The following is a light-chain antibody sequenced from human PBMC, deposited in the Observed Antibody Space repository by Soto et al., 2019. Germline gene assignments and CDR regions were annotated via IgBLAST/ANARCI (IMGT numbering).Light chain of an antibody. CDR2: DVS. CDR3: SSYTSSSTLEGV. J-gene: IGLJ2*01. Sequence: QSDLTQPASVSGSPGQSITISCTGTSSDVGGYNYVSWYQQHPGKAPKLMIYDVSNRPSGVSNRFSGSKSGNTASLTISGLQAEDEADYYCSSYTSSSTLEGVFGGGTKLTVL. V-gene: IGLV2-14*01. CDR1: SSDVGGYNY.